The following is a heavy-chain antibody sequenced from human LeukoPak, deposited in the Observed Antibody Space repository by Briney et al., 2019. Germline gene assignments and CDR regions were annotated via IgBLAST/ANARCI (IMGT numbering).Heavy chain of an antibody. Sequence: PSETLSLTCAVYGGSFSGYDWHWIRQPPGKGLEWIGEINHSGRTNYNPSLKSRVTMSLDTAKNQFSLKLSSVTAADAAVYYCARGVSDGSYFAYWGQGTLVTVSS. D-gene: IGHD1-26*01. J-gene: IGHJ4*02. V-gene: IGHV4-34*01. CDR1: GGSFSGYD. CDR2: INHSGRT. CDR3: ARGVSDGSYFAY.